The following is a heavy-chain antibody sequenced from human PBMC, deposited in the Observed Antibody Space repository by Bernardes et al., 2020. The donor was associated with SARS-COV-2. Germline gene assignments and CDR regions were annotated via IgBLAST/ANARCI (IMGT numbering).Heavy chain of an antibody. V-gene: IGHV3-21*01. D-gene: IGHD6-13*01. CDR2: ITTGGSYI. J-gene: IGHJ6*02. CDR3: ARDRRLGAAEYYGVDV. Sequence: GGSLRLSCAASGFSFRSYSMHWVRQAPGKGLEWVSFITTGGSYIYYADSVKGRFTISRDNAKNSVYLQMNSLRAEDTAVYYCARDRRLGAAEYYGVDVWGQGTTVTVSS. CDR1: GFSFRSYS.